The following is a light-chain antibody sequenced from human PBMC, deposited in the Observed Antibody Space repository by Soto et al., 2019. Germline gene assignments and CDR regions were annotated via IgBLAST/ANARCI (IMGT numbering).Light chain of an antibody. J-gene: IGKJ1*01. CDR2: AAS. Sequence: DIQMTQSPVSLSASVGDRVTITCRASETISTFLNWYQQKPGKAPKVLIFAASSLHSGVPSRFSSSGSVTDFALTTSGLQPEDIATYSCRQNYNNPPTFGQGTKVEI. CDR1: ETISTF. V-gene: IGKV1-39*01. CDR3: RQNYNNPPT.